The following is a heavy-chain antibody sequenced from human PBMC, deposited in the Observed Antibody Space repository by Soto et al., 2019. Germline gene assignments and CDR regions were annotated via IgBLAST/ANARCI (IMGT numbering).Heavy chain of an antibody. CDR3: ARGRYYYGSGSYGYFDY. Sequence: SETLSLTCTVSGASLSSISYYWGWIRQPPGKGLEWIGEINHSGSTNYNPSLKSRVTISVDTSKNQFSLKLSSVTAADTAVYYCARGRYYYGSGSYGYFDYWGQGTLVTVSS. J-gene: IGHJ4*02. D-gene: IGHD3-10*01. CDR2: INHSGST. CDR1: GASLSSISYY. V-gene: IGHV4-39*07.